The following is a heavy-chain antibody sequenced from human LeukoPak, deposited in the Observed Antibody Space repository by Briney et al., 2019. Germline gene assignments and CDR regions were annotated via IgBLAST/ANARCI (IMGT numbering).Heavy chain of an antibody. D-gene: IGHD3-22*01. Sequence: PPDTLSLTCTVSGGSISSSDYYWGWIRQPPGKGLEWIGIVYYGGSTHYNPSHKGRVTLSVDTSKNQFSLKLTSVTAADTAVYYCARRISTYDSSGYSTGDAFDFWGQGILVTVSS. CDR3: ARRISTYDSSGYSTGDAFDF. J-gene: IGHJ4*02. CDR1: GGSISSSDYY. CDR2: VYYGGST. V-gene: IGHV4-39*01.